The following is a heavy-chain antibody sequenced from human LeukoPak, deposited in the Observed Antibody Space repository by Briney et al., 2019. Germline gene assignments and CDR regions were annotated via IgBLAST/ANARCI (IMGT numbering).Heavy chain of an antibody. CDR2: ISAYNGNT. D-gene: IGHD4-11*01. CDR3: ARLQSHYYYYYMDV. J-gene: IGHJ6*03. Sequence: GASVKVSCKASGYTFTSYGISWVRQAPGQGLEWMGWISAYNGNTNYAQKLQGRVTMATDTSTSTAYMELRSLRSDDTAVYYCARLQSHYYYYYMDVWGKGTTVTVS. V-gene: IGHV1-18*01. CDR1: GYTFTSYG.